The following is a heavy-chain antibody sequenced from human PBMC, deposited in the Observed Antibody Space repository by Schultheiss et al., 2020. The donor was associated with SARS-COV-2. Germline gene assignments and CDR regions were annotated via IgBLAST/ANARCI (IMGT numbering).Heavy chain of an antibody. D-gene: IGHD2-15*01. CDR1: GGSFSGYY. J-gene: IGHJ2*01. CDR2: IYYSGST. CDR3: ARDSYCSGGSCFDWFFDL. V-gene: IGHV4-59*01. Sequence: SETLSLTCAVYGGSFSGYYWSWIRQPPGKGLEWIGYIYYSGSTNYNPSLRNRVTISADTSANQFSLKLRSLTAADTAVYYCARDSYCSGGSCFDWFFDLWGRGTLVTVSS.